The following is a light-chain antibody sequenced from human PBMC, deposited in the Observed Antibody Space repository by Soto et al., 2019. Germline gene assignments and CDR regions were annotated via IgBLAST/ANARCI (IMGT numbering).Light chain of an antibody. Sequence: EIVLTQSPGTLSLSPGERATLSCRASQSVSSSYLAWYQQKPGQAPGLLIYGASSRATGIPDRFSGSGSGTDFTLTISRLEPEDFGVYYCQQYGSSPPYTFGQGTKLEIK. CDR2: GAS. J-gene: IGKJ2*01. V-gene: IGKV3-20*01. CDR1: QSVSSSY. CDR3: QQYGSSPPYT.